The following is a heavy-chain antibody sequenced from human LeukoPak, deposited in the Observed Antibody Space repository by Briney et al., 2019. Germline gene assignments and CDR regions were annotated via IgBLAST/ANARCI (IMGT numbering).Heavy chain of an antibody. CDR3: ARVPDSSGYYEDYFDY. J-gene: IGHJ4*02. CDR1: GYTFTSYY. D-gene: IGHD3-22*01. Sequence: GASVKVSCKASGYTFTSYYMHWVRQAPGQGLEWMGIINPSGGSTSYAQKFQGRVTMTRDMSTSTVYMELSSLRSEDTAVYYCARVPDSSGYYEDYFDYWGQGTLVTVSS. V-gene: IGHV1-46*01. CDR2: INPSGGST.